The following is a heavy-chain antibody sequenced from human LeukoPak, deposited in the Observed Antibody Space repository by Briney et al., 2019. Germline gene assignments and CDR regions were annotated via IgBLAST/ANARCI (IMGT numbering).Heavy chain of an antibody. V-gene: IGHV3-48*03. Sequence: GGSLRLSCAASGFTFSNYEMNWVRQAPGKGLEWVSYISSGGRTIYYADSVKGRFTISRDNAKNSLYLQMNSLRAEDTAVYYCAELGITMIGGVWGKGTTVTISS. CDR1: GFTFSNYE. CDR2: ISSGGRTI. D-gene: IGHD3-10*02. J-gene: IGHJ6*04. CDR3: AELGITMIGGV.